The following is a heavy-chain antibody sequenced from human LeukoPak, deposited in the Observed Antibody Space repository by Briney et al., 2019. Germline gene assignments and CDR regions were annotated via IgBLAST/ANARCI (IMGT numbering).Heavy chain of an antibody. Sequence: SETLSLTCTISGGSISTYYWSWIRQPPGKGLEWIGYVYYSGSTNYSPSLKSRVTISVDTSKNQFSLKLSSVTAADTAVYYCARGTRYCSSISCYHLDYWGQGTLVTVSS. CDR3: ARGTRYCSSISCYHLDY. CDR2: VYYSGST. D-gene: IGHD2-2*01. J-gene: IGHJ4*02. CDR1: GGSISTYY. V-gene: IGHV4-59*01.